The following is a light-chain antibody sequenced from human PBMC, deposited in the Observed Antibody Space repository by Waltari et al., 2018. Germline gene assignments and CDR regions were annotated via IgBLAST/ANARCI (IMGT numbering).Light chain of an antibody. CDR1: ALPKNS. V-gene: IGLV3-10*01. Sequence: SYELTQPPSVSVSPGQTARTTCSGDALPKNSAYWYQQKSGQAPVLVIYEDSKRPSGIPERFSGSSSGTLATWTISGAQVEDEADYFCYSTDSSANYRVFGGGTKLTVL. CDR2: EDS. J-gene: IGLJ3*02. CDR3: YSTDSSANYRV.